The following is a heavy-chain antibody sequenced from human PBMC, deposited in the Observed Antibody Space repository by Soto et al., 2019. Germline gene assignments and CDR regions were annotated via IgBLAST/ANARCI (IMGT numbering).Heavy chain of an antibody. CDR3: AKRRGAGGHFDY. CDR2: VSIGGST. V-gene: IGHV3-23*01. D-gene: IGHD2-15*01. Sequence: DVPLLESGGGLVQPEGSLRLSCAASGFTFSSYAMGWVRQGPGKGLEWVAVVSIGGSTHYADSVRGRFTISRDNSKNTLSLQMNSLTAEDTSVYFCAKRRGAGGHFDYWGQGALFTVSS. J-gene: IGHJ4*02. CDR1: GFTFSSYA.